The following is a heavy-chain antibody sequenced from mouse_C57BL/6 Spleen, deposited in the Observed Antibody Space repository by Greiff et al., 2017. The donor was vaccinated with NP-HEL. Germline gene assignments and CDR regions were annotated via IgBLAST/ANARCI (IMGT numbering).Heavy chain of an antibody. V-gene: IGHV1-80*01. D-gene: IGHD1-1*01. J-gene: IGHJ1*03. CDR3: ARYYGSSYKGYFDV. CDR1: GYAFSSYW. Sequence: VQLQQSGAELVKPGASVKISCKASGYAFSSYWMNWVKQRPGKGLEWIGQIYPGDGDTNYNGKFKGKATLTADTSSSTAYMQLSSLTSEDSAVYFCARYYGSSYKGYFDVWGTGTTVTVSS. CDR2: IYPGDGDT.